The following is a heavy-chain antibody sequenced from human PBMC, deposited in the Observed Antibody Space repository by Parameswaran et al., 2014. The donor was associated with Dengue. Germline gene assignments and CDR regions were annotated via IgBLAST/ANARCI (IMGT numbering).Heavy chain of an antibody. D-gene: IGHD3-22*01. Sequence: ASETLSLTCTVSGGSISSDNYYWGWIRQPPGKGLEWIGSLFYTGNTYYNPSLKSRVTISVDTSKNRFSLRLSSVTAADTAVYYCARHDYDISDYRDYWGQGTLVTVSS. V-gene: IGHV4-39*01. CDR3: ARHDYDISDYRDY. CDR1: GGSISSDNYY. CDR2: LFYTGNT. J-gene: IGHJ4*02.